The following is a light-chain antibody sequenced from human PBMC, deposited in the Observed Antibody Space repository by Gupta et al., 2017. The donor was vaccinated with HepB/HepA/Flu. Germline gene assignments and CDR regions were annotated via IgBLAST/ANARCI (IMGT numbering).Light chain of an antibody. CDR3: QSYDCGLSGLV. CDR2: GNN. Sequence: QSVLTQPPSVSGAPGQRVTFSCTGTRSNIGAGYDVHWYQQFPGTAPKVLIYGNNNRPSGVPDRFSGSKSGTSASLAITGLLAEDEADYYCQSYDCGLSGLVFGGGTKLTVL. CDR1: RSNIGAGYD. J-gene: IGLJ2*01. V-gene: IGLV1-40*01.